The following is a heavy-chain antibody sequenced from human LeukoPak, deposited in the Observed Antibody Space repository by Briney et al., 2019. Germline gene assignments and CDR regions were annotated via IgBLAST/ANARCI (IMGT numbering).Heavy chain of an antibody. D-gene: IGHD3-10*01. Sequence: ASVKVSCKVSGYTLTELSMHWVRQAPGKGLEWMGGFDPEDGETIYAQKFQGRVTMTEDTSTDTAYMELSSLRSEDTAVYYCATHDYYYGSGRPSDYWGQGTLVTVSS. CDR2: FDPEDGET. V-gene: IGHV1-24*01. CDR3: ATHDYYYGSGRPSDY. CDR1: GYTLTELS. J-gene: IGHJ4*02.